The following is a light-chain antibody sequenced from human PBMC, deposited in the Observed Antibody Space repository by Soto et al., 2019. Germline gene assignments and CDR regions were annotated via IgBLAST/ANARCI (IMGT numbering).Light chain of an antibody. Sequence: VLPQSPGTRSLATGERATLSCRASQSVSSTSLAWYQQKPGQAPRLLIYEASSRATGIPDRFSGGGSGTDFTLSISKVEPEDFAVYYCQQYGRPPRATFGQGTRLEIK. J-gene: IGKJ5*01. CDR2: EAS. CDR1: QSVSSTS. CDR3: QQYGRPPRAT. V-gene: IGKV3-20*01.